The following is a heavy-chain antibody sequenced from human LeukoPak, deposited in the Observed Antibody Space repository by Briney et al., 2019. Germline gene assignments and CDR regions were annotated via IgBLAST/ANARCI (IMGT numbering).Heavy chain of an antibody. Sequence: SETLSLTCTVSGGSISGYYWSWIRQPPGKGLEWIGYIYYSGSTNYNPSLKSRVTISVDTSKNQFSLKLSSVTAADTAVYYCARVNTGDWGQGTLVTVSS. CDR1: GGSISGYY. CDR3: ARVNTGD. V-gene: IGHV4-59*01. CDR2: IYYSGST. J-gene: IGHJ4*02. D-gene: IGHD3-10*01.